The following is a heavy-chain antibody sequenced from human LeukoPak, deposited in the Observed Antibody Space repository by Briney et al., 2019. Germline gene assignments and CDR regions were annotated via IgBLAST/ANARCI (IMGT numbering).Heavy chain of an antibody. Sequence: PSQTLSLTCTVSGGSISSGSYYWSWIRQPAGKGLEWIGRIYTSGSTNYNPSLKSRVTISVDTSKNQFSLKLSSVTAADTAVYYCAREPRLIWFGEPLVGYGAFDIWGQGTMVTVSS. CDR3: AREPRLIWFGEPLVGYGAFDI. CDR2: IYTSGST. D-gene: IGHD3-10*01. J-gene: IGHJ3*02. V-gene: IGHV4-61*02. CDR1: GGSISSGSYY.